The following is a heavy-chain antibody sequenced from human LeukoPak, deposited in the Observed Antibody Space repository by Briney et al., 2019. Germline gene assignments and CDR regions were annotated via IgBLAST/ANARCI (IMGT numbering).Heavy chain of an antibody. CDR3: AIDLRWLKCFDY. J-gene: IGHJ4*02. CDR1: VFCFSSYE. D-gene: IGHD5-24*01. V-gene: IGHV3-48*03. CDR2: ISSSGSRI. Sequence: GGSLSLSCEASVFCFSSYEMNGVRQAPGRGLEWVSYISSSGSRIYYADSVKGRFTISRDNAKNSLYLQMNSLRGEDTALYYWAIDLRWLKCFDYWGRGTLVTVSS.